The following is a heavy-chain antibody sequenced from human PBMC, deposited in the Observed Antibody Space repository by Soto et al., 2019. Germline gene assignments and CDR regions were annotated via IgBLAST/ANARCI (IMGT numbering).Heavy chain of an antibody. D-gene: IGHD3-9*01. J-gene: IGHJ6*03. V-gene: IGHV3-33*01. CDR2: IWYDGSNK. CDR1: GFTFSSYG. CDR3: ARERRALRYFDWLSTTPYYMDV. Sequence: GGSLRLSCAASGFTFSSYGMHWVRQAPGKGLEWVAVIWYDGSNKYYADSVKGRFTISRDNSKNTLYLQMNRLRAEDTAVYYCARERRALRYFDWLSTTPYYMDVWGKGTTVTVSS.